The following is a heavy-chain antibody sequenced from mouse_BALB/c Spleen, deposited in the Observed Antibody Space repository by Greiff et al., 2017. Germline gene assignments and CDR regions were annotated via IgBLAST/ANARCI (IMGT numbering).Heavy chain of an antibody. CDR1: GYTFTSYW. D-gene: IGHD2-4*01. CDR3: TRSFYYEYAGGFAD. CDR2: IYPSDSYT. V-gene: IGHV1-69*02. Sequence: QVQLQQPGAELVRPGASVKLSCKASGYTFTSYWINWVKQRPGQGLEWIGNIYPSDSYTNYNQKFKDKATLTVDKSSSTAYMQLSSPTSEDSAVYYGTRSFYYEYAGGFADWGQGTLVTVAA. J-gene: IGHJ3*01.